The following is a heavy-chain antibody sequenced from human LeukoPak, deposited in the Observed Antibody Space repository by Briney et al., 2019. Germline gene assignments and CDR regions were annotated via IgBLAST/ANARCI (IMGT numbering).Heavy chain of an antibody. CDR2: IFGSNGET. D-gene: IGHD1-26*01. CDR3: AREWPSDQEEAFFDI. J-gene: IGHJ3*02. Sequence: ASVKVSCKAPGYSLFYYGMSWVRQAPGHGLEWVGWIFGSNGETRHAEKAQGRVTLTTDTSTNTAYMELKNLRSDDTAIYYCAREWPSDQEEAFFDIWGQGTMVTVSS. V-gene: IGHV1-18*01. CDR1: GYSLFYYG.